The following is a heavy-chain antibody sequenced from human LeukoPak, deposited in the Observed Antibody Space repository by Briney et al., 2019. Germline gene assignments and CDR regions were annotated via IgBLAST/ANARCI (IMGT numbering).Heavy chain of an antibody. Sequence: PGVSLRLSCAASGFTFSSYGMHWVLQAPGKGLEWVAFIRYDGSNKYYADSVKGRFTISRDNSKNTLYLQMNSLRGEDTAVYYCAKDPRLYSSTWHYMDVWGKGTTVTISS. D-gene: IGHD6-6*01. V-gene: IGHV3-30*02. CDR1: GFTFSSYG. CDR3: AKDPRLYSSTWHYMDV. CDR2: IRYDGSNK. J-gene: IGHJ6*03.